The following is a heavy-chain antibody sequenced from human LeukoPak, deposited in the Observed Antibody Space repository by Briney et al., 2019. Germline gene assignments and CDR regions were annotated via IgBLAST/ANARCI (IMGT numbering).Heavy chain of an antibody. Sequence: PGGSLRLSCAASGFTFRSYAIHWVRQAPGKGLEYVSTISSNGGSTYYANSVKGRFIISRDNSKNTVYLQMGSLRAEDMAVYYCASGGDWGQGTLVTVSS. J-gene: IGHJ4*02. CDR2: ISSNGGST. D-gene: IGHD3-16*01. CDR3: ASGGD. V-gene: IGHV3-64*01. CDR1: GFTFRSYA.